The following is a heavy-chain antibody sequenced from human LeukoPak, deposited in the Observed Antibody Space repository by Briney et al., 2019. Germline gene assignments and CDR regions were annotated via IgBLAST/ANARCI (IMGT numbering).Heavy chain of an antibody. CDR1: GFTFSSYW. CDR2: IKQDGSER. J-gene: IGHJ3*02. Sequence: PGGSLRLSCAASGFTFSSYWVTWVRQAPGKGLEWVANIKQDGSERYYVDSVKGRFTISRDNAKNSVHLQMNSLRAEDTAIYYCALNSEGAFDMWGQGTILTVFS. D-gene: IGHD1-14*01. CDR3: ALNSEGAFDM. V-gene: IGHV3-7*01.